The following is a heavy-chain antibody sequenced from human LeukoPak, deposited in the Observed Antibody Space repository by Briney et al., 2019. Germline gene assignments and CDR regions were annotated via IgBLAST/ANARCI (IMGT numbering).Heavy chain of an antibody. CDR3: AKDRVGATLYFDC. D-gene: IGHD1-26*01. Sequence: GGSLRLSCAATGLTFSSYGMSWVRQAPGKGLEWVSAISGSGGRTYYADSVKGRITVSRDNCKNTLYLQMNSLRAEDTAVYYCAKDRVGATLYFDCWGQGTLVTVSS. CDR1: GLTFSSYG. J-gene: IGHJ4*02. V-gene: IGHV3-23*01. CDR2: ISGSGGRT.